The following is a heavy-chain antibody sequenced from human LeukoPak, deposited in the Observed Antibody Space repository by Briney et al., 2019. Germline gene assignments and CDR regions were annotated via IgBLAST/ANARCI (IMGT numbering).Heavy chain of an antibody. J-gene: IGHJ3*02. Sequence: GGSLRLSCAASGFTFSGYAMTWVRQAPGKGLEWVSTISGSGSSTYYADSMKGRFTISRDNSNNTLYLQMNSLRAEDTAVYYCARAEDYDSSGYVDAFDMWGKGTMVTVSS. CDR2: ISGSGSST. V-gene: IGHV3-23*01. D-gene: IGHD3-22*01. CDR3: ARAEDYDSSGYVDAFDM. CDR1: GFTFSGYA.